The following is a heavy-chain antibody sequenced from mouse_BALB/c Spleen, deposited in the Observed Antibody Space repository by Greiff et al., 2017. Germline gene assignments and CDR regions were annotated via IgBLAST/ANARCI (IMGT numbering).Heavy chain of an antibody. CDR1: GYTFTSYW. V-gene: IGHV1-5*01. J-gene: IGHJ3*01. CDR3: TRENYGNYLFAY. Sequence: VHVKQSGTVLARPGASVKMSCKASGYTFTSYWMHWVKQRPGQGLEWIGAIYPGNSDTSYNQKFKGKAKLTAVTSTSTAYMELSSLTNEDSAVYYCTRENYGNYLFAYWGQGTLVTVSA. CDR2: IYPGNSDT. D-gene: IGHD2-1*01.